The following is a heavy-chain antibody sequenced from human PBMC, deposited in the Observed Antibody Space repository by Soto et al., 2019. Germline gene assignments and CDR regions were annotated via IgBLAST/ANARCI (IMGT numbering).Heavy chain of an antibody. CDR1: GGSISSYY. D-gene: IGHD3-10*01. V-gene: IGHV4-59*01. CDR2: IYYSGST. CDR3: ARSPLLWFGELRGYFDY. J-gene: IGHJ4*02. Sequence: SETLSLTCTVSGGSISSYYWSWIRQPPGKGLEWIGYIYYSGSTNYNPSLKSRVTISVDTSKNQFSLKLSSVTAADTAVYYCARSPLLWFGELRGYFDYWGQGTLVTVSS.